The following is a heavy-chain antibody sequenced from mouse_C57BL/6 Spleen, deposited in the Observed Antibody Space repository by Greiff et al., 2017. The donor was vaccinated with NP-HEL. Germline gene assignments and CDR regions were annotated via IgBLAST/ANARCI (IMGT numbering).Heavy chain of an antibody. V-gene: IGHV1-50*01. Sequence: QVQLKQPGAELVKPGASVKLSCKASGYTFTSYWMQWVKQRPGQGLEWIGEIDPSDSYTNYNQKFKGKATLTVDTSSSTAYMQLSSLTSEDSAVYYCARGLHWYFDVWGTGTTVTVSS. CDR1: GYTFTSYW. CDR3: ARGLHWYFDV. CDR2: IDPSDSYT. D-gene: IGHD3-1*01. J-gene: IGHJ1*03.